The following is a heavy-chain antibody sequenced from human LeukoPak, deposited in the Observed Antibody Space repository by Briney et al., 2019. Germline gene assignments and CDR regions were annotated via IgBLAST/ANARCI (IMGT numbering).Heavy chain of an antibody. D-gene: IGHD2/OR15-2a*01. J-gene: IGHJ4*02. V-gene: IGHV4-59*01. CDR2: ISYSGST. CDR3: ARDLSGY. CDR1: GGSINSYY. Sequence: SETLSLTCTVSGGSINSYYWSWIRQPPGKGLEWIGYISYSGSTNYNPSLKSRVTISVDTSKNQFSLKLSSVTAADTAVYYCARDLSGYWGQGTLVTVSS.